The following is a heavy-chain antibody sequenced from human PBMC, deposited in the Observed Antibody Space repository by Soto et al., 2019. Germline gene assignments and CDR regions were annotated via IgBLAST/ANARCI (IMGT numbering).Heavy chain of an antibody. CDR2: VIPHFGTT. V-gene: IGHV1-69*13. CDR3: AKKGPTDVDGWFNCEF. D-gene: IGHD2-15*01. Sequence: ASLKVSCKASGGTFRNYALSWVRQAPGQGLEWMGGVIPHFGTTNYAQKFQGRVTITAEESTNTAYMELRSLTSEDTAVYYWAKKGPTDVDGWFNCEFWDQGTQVTVSS. CDR1: GGTFRNYA. J-gene: IGHJ4*02.